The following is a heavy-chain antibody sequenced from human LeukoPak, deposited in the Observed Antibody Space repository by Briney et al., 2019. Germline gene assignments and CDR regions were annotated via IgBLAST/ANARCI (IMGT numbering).Heavy chain of an antibody. CDR1: GVTFSSYA. D-gene: IGHD6-19*01. Sequence: GGSLRLSCAASGVTFSSYAMSWVRQAPGKGLEWVSAISGSGGSTYYADSVKGRFTISRDNSKNTLYLQMNSLRAEDTAVYYCAKGSGKQWLVLYPLDYWGQGTLVTVSS. J-gene: IGHJ4*02. CDR3: AKGSGKQWLVLYPLDY. CDR2: ISGSGGST. V-gene: IGHV3-23*01.